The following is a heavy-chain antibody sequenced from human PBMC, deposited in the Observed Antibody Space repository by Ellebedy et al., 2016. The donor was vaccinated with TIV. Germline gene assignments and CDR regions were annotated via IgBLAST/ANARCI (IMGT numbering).Heavy chain of an antibody. D-gene: IGHD2-21*01. CDR2: IYYSGST. J-gene: IGHJ4*02. V-gene: IGHV4-59*12. CDR1: GGSISSYY. CDR3: AREGYGGDIDY. Sequence: GSLRLSCTVSGGSISSYYWSWIRQPPGKGLEWIGYIYYSGSTNYNPSLKSRVTISVDTSKNQFSLRLSSVTAADTAVYYCAREGYGGDIDYWGQGTLVTVSS.